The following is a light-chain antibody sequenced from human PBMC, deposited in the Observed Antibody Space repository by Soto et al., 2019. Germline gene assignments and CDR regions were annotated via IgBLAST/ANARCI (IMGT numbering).Light chain of an antibody. Sequence: DIQMTQSPSSLSAFLGDRVTITCRASQGISDYLVWYQQKPGKVPKLLIYAASTLQSGVPPRFSGTGSGTAFTLSISSLQPEDVATYYCQNYYSAPFTFGPGTKVHIK. CDR3: QNYYSAPFT. J-gene: IGKJ3*01. CDR1: QGISDY. CDR2: AAS. V-gene: IGKV1-27*01.